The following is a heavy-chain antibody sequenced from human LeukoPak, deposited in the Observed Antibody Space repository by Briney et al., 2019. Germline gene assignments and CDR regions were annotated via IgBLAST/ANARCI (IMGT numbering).Heavy chain of an antibody. CDR3: AREYGGTAKVLGFDP. J-gene: IGHJ5*02. Sequence: SVKVSCKASGGTFSSYAISWVRQAPGQGLEWMGGIIPIFGTANYAQKFQGRVTITADESTSTAYMELSSLRSEDTAVYYCAREYGGTAKVLGFDPWGQGTLVTVSS. CDR2: IIPIFGTA. CDR1: GGTFSSYA. D-gene: IGHD5-18*01. V-gene: IGHV1-69*13.